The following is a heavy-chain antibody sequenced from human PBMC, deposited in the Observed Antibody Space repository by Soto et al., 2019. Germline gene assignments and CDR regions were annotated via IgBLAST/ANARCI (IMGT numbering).Heavy chain of an antibody. CDR2: FYYSGAT. J-gene: IGHJ5*02. CDR1: GDSMTSPPYY. CDR3: ARHDDWFHX. Sequence: PSETLSLTCNVSGDSMTSPPYYWGWIRQPPGKGLELIGTFYYSGATYYNPSLMGRLTVSADTYKNYFSLRLTSVTAADTAVYYCARHDDWFHXWGQVILVTVSX. V-gene: IGHV4-39*01.